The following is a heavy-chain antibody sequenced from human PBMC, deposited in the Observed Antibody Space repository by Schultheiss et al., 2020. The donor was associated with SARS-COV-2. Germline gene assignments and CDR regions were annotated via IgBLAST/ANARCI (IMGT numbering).Heavy chain of an antibody. D-gene: IGHD2-8*02. CDR2: INHSGST. V-gene: IGHV4-34*01. CDR3: ATQRYCPGGVCLWGNDY. Sequence: SETLSLTCAVYGGSFSGYYWSWIRQPPGKGLEWIGEINHSGSTNYNPSLKSRVTISVDTSKNQFSLKLSSVTAADTAVYYCATQRYCPGGVCLWGNDYWGQGTLVTVSS. CDR1: GGSFSGYY. J-gene: IGHJ4*02.